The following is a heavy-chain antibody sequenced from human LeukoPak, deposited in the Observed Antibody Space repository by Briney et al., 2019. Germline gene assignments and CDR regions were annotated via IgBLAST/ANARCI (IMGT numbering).Heavy chain of an antibody. CDR3: ARVRAGYCTSTSCYTGMDV. CDR2: ISSSSSYT. V-gene: IGHV3-11*06. CDR1: GFTFSDYY. J-gene: IGHJ6*02. D-gene: IGHD2-2*01. Sequence: GGSLRLSCAASGFTFSDYYMSWIRQAPGRGLEWLSYISSSSSYTNYADSVRGRFTISRDNSKFTLYMQMNSLRAEDTAVYYCARVRAGYCTSTSCYTGMDVWGQGTTVTVSS.